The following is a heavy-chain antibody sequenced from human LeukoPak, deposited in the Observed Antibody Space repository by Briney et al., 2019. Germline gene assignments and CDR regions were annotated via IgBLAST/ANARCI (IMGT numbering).Heavy chain of an antibody. D-gene: IGHD1-26*01. CDR3: ARDSGELSGEFDN. J-gene: IGHJ5*02. V-gene: IGHV3-21*01. Sequence: GGSLRLSCAASGFTFSSYSMNWVRQAPGKGLEWVSSISSSSSYIYYADSVKGRFTTSRDNAKNSLYLQMNSLRAEDTAVYYCARDSGELSGEFDNWGQGTLVTVSS. CDR1: GFTFSSYS. CDR2: ISSSSSYI.